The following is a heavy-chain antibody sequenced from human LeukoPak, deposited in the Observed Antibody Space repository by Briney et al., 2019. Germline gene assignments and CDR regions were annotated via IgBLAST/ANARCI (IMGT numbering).Heavy chain of an antibody. V-gene: IGHV3-7*01. CDR2: INQDGSDK. CDR3: ASRSVIEYSSGWYTSSNAFDI. Sequence: HPGGSLRLSCAASGFTFSSYSMNWVRQAPGKGLEWVANINQDGSDKYYVDSVKGRFTISRDNAKNSLYLQMNSLGAEDTAVYYCASRSVIEYSSGWYTSSNAFDIWGQGTMVTVSS. D-gene: IGHD6-19*01. CDR1: GFTFSSYS. J-gene: IGHJ3*02.